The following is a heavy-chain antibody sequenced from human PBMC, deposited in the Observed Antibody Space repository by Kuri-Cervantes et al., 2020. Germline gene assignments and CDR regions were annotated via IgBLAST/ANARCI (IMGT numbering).Heavy chain of an antibody. CDR2: ISYDGSNK. V-gene: IGHV3-30*01. CDR1: GFTFSSYA. J-gene: IGHJ4*02. CDR3: ARSIVTYYDFWSGYSRGSRGLDY. D-gene: IGHD3-3*01. Sequence: LSLTCAASGFTFSSYAMHWVRQAPGKGLEWVAVISYDGSNKYYADSVKGRFTISRDNSKNTLYLQMNSLRAEDTAVYYCARSIVTYYDFWSGYSRGSRGLDYWGQGTLVTVSS.